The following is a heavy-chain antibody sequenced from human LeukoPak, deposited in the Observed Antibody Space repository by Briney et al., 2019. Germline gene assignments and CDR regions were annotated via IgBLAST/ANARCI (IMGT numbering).Heavy chain of an antibody. D-gene: IGHD2-21*02. Sequence: SVKVSCKASGGTFSSYAISWVRQAPGQGLEWMGGIIPISGTANYAQKFQGRVTITADESTSTAYMELSSLRSEDTAVYYCACGDGDCGSLFVDYWGQGTLVTVSS. CDR1: GGTFSSYA. CDR3: ACGDGDCGSLFVDY. CDR2: IIPISGTA. V-gene: IGHV1-69*13. J-gene: IGHJ4*02.